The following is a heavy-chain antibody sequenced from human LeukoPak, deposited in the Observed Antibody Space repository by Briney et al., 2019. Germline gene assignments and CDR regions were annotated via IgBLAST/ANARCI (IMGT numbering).Heavy chain of an antibody. Sequence: ASVKVSCKTSGYSFTDYDIHWVRQATGQGLEWMGWMNPKTDNTEYAQKFQGRVTLTWTTSISTAYMELSSLKSEDTAVYFCARGRHDSSGYYFTWGQGTLVTVSS. CDR1: GYSFTDYD. V-gene: IGHV1-8*01. CDR2: MNPKTDNT. J-gene: IGHJ4*02. CDR3: ARGRHDSSGYYFT. D-gene: IGHD3-22*01.